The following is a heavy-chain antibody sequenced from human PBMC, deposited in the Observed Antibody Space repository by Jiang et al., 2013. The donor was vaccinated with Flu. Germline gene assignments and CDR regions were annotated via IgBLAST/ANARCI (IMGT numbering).Heavy chain of an antibody. J-gene: IGHJ4*02. V-gene: IGHV3-72*01. CDR1: GFTFSDHY. Sequence: VQLVESGGGLVQPGRSLRLSCAVSGFTFSDHYMDWVRQAPEKGLEWVARSRDKAHSYTTVYAASVEGRFTISRDDSKNSLYLQMNSLRTDDTAVYYCARVYAGSSWSSDYFDFWGQG. CDR2: SRDKAHSYTT. CDR3: ARVYAGSSWSSDYFDF. D-gene: IGHD6-13*01.